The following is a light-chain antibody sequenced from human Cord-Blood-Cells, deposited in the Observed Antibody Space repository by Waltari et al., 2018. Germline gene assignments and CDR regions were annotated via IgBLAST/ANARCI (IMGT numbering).Light chain of an antibody. J-gene: IGLJ3*02. Sequence: QPVLTQSSSASASLGSSVKLTCTLSSGHSSYIIAWPQQQPGKAPRYLMKLEGSGSYNKGSGVPDRFSGSSSGADRYLTISNLQSEDEADYYCETWDSNTWVFGGGTKLIVL. CDR3: ETWDSNTWV. V-gene: IGLV4-60*03. CDR1: SGHSSYI. CDR2: LEGSGSY.